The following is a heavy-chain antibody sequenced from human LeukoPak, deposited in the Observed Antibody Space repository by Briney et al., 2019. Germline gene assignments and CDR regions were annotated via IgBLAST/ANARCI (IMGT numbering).Heavy chain of an antibody. V-gene: IGHV1-2*02. CDR1: GYTFTGYH. J-gene: IGHJ4*02. Sequence: ASVKVSCKASGYTFTGYHVHWVRQAPGQGLEWMGWINPNSGGTNYAQKFQGRVTMTRDTSISTAYMELNRLRSDDTAVYYCARARRAVDYWGQGTLVTVSS. CDR2: INPNSGGT. CDR3: ARARRAVDY.